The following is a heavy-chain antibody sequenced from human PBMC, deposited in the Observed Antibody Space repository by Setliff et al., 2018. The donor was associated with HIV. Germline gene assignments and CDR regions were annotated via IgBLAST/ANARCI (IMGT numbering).Heavy chain of an antibody. D-gene: IGHD3-3*01. CDR3: ARDRHTSWSLEY. J-gene: IGHJ4*02. CDR1: GFTFSTSG. CDR2: VDGANNK. V-gene: IGHV3-30*02. Sequence: LSLSCAASGFTFSTSGIHWVRQAPGKGLEWVALVDGANNKYYGDAVKGRFSISREDSKNRLFLQMNSLRPEDTAVYYCARDRHTSWSLEYWGRGTLVTVSS.